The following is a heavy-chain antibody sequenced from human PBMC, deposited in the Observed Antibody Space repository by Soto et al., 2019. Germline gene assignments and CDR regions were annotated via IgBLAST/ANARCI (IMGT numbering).Heavy chain of an antibody. D-gene: IGHD5-12*01. CDR2: IYYNGTT. J-gene: IGHJ6*02. Sequence: PSETLSLTCTVSGGSISSPNFYWSWIRQHPGKGLEWIGHIYYNGTTYYNPTLKSRVSISVDTSKNQFSLKLSSVTAADTAVYYCARAGGEEMATMEFIFYYYYGMDVWGQGTTVTVSS. CDR1: GGSISSPNFY. V-gene: IGHV4-31*03. CDR3: ARAGGEEMATMEFIFYYYYGMDV.